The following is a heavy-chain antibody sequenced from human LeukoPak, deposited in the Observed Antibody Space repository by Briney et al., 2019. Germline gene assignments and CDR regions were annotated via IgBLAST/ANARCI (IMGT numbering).Heavy chain of an antibody. CDR1: DDSMSGHY. Sequence: SETLSLTCTVSDDSMSGHYWSWIRQPPGKGLEWVGYIYSSGSTNYNPSLKSRVTISLDTSKSQFSLKLTSVSAADTAVYYCARNPYDILTGFYKNPGGFDFWGQGTLVTVSS. CDR3: ARNPYDILTGFYKNPGGFDF. J-gene: IGHJ4*02. CDR2: IYSSGST. V-gene: IGHV4-59*11. D-gene: IGHD3-9*01.